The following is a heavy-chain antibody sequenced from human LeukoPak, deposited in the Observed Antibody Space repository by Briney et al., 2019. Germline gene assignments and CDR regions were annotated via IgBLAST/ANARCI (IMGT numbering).Heavy chain of an antibody. CDR1: GGSFSGYY. Sequence: SETLSLTCAVYGGSFSGYYWSWIRQPPGKGLEWIGEINHSGSTNYNPSLKSRVTISVDTSKNQFSLKLSSVTAADTAVYYCARGRFDYWGQGILVTVSS. CDR3: ARGRFDY. V-gene: IGHV4-34*01. CDR2: INHSGST. J-gene: IGHJ4*02.